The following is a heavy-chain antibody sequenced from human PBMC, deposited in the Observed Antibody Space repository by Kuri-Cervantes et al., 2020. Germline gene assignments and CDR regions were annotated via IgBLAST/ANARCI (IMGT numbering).Heavy chain of an antibody. CDR2: INHSGSA. Sequence: GSLRLSCAVYGGSFSDYYWNWIRQPPGKGLKWIGEINHSGSANYNPSLKSRVTISVDTSKTQFSLNLSSVTAADAAVYYCARAGYDSSGYRRGPFDYWGQGTLVTVSS. CDR1: GGSFSDYY. V-gene: IGHV4-34*01. CDR3: ARAGYDSSGYRRGPFDY. D-gene: IGHD3-22*01. J-gene: IGHJ4*02.